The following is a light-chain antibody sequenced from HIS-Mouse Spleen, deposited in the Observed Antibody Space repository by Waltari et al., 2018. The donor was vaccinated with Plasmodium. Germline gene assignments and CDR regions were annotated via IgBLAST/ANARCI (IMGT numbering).Light chain of an antibody. CDR1: QSISSW. CDR2: KAS. J-gene: IGKJ1*01. Sequence: DIQMTQSPSTLSASVGARVTTTCLASQSISSWLAWYQQKPGKAPKLLIYKASSLESGVPSRFSGSGSGTEFTLTISSLQPDDFATYYCQQYNSYSWTFGQGTKVEIK. CDR3: QQYNSYSWT. V-gene: IGKV1-5*03.